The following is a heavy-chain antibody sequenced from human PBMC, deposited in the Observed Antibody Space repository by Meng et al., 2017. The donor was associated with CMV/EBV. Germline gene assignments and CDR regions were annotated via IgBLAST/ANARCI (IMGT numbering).Heavy chain of an antibody. CDR1: GYTFTSYY. J-gene: IGHJ4*02. D-gene: IGHD2-2*01. V-gene: IGHV1-46*01. Sequence: ASVKVSCKASGYTFTSYYMHWVRQAPGQGLEWMGIINPSGGSTSYAQKFQGRVTMTRDTSTSTVYMELSSLRSEDTAVYYCARGRRVFLGYCSSASCHDFDYWGQGTLVTVSS. CDR3: ARGRRVFLGYCSSASCHDFDY. CDR2: INPSGGST.